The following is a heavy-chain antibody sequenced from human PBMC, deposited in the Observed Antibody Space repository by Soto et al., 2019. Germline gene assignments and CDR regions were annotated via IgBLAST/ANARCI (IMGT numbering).Heavy chain of an antibody. CDR2: ISWDGRST. CDR1: GFTFDDYS. Sequence: EVQLVQSGGVVVKPGGSLRLSCATSGFTFDDYSMHWVRQVPGKGLEWVSLISWDGRSTFYADSVKGRFTISRDNSKNSLYLQMNSLTTEDTAFYYCAKDGAFTNYASLDYWGQGALVTVSS. CDR3: AKDGAFTNYASLDY. J-gene: IGHJ4*02. V-gene: IGHV3-43*01. D-gene: IGHD4-4*01.